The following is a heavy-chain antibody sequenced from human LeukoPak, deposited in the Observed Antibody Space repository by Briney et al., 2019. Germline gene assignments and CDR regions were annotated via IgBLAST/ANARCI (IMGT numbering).Heavy chain of an antibody. CDR2: IHTSGST. D-gene: IGHD6-13*01. CDR1: GGSISSYY. J-gene: IGHJ5*02. V-gene: IGHV4-4*07. CDR3: ARDFSTAYSTDWFDP. Sequence: PSETLSLTCTVSGGSISSYYWSWIRQPAGKGLERIGRIHTSGSTNYNPSLKSRVTMSVDTSKNQFSLKLSSVTAADTAVYYCARDFSTAYSTDWFDPWGQGTLVTVSS.